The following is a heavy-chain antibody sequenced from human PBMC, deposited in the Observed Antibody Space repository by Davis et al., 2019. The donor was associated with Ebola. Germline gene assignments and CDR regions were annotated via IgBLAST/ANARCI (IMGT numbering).Heavy chain of an antibody. Sequence: GGSLRLSCAASGFSVSGYYMSWVRQAPGKGLEWVANIKQDGSEKYYVDSVKGRFTISRDNAKNSLYLQMNSLRAEDTAVYYCATYSGWGQGTLVTVSS. CDR2: IKQDGSEK. V-gene: IGHV3-7*03. CDR1: GFSVSGYY. D-gene: IGHD5-12*01. CDR3: ATYSG. J-gene: IGHJ4*02.